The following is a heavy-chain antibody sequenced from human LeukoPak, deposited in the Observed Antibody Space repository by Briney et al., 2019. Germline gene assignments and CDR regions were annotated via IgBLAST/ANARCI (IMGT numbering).Heavy chain of an antibody. V-gene: IGHV3-21*01. J-gene: IGHJ5*01. Sequence: MSGGSLRLSCAASGFSFSTYNMNWVRQAPGKGLEWVSSISSLGRYMYYADSVEGRFTISRDNANNSLYLQMNSLRAEDTAVYYCARDGSSQYDILTGLDWFDSWGQGILVTVSS. CDR1: GFSFSTYN. CDR2: ISSLGRYM. D-gene: IGHD3-9*01. CDR3: ARDGSSQYDILTGLDWFDS.